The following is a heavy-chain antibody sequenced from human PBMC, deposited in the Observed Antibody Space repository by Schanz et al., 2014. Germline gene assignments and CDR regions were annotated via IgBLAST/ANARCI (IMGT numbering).Heavy chain of an antibody. Sequence: QVQLQESGPGLVKPSGTLSLTCAVSGGSITGSHWSWIRQPPGKGLEWIGRIYSSGRTNYNPSLKTRVTMSADTSKNQFSLNLNSVTAADTAVYYCARNIIATARAYDIWGQGTMVTVSS. J-gene: IGHJ3*02. V-gene: IGHV4-4*07. CDR3: ARNIIATARAYDI. D-gene: IGHD6-13*01. CDR2: IYSSGRT. CDR1: GGSITGSH.